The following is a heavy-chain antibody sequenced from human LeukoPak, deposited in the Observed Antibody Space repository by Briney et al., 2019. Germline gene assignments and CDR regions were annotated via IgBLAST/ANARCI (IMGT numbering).Heavy chain of an antibody. CDR2: ISANGGNT. Sequence: GGSLRLSCAASGFTFTSYSMSWVRQAPGKGLEWVSVISANGGNTFYADSVKGRFTISRDNYKNTLYLQMNSLRVEDTAVYYCAKGRTLVGGSTRSYDYWGQGTLVTVSS. J-gene: IGHJ4*02. V-gene: IGHV3-23*01. CDR3: AKGRTLVGGSTRSYDY. CDR1: GFTFTSYS. D-gene: IGHD1-26*01.